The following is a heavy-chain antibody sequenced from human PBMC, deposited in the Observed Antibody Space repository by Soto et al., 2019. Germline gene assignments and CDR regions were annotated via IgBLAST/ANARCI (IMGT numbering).Heavy chain of an antibody. D-gene: IGHD2-2*01. V-gene: IGHV1-69*13. Sequence: AASVKVSCKASGGTFSSYAISWVRQAPGQGLEWMGGIIPIFGTANYAQKFQGRVTITADESTSTAYMELSSLRSEDTAVYYCARKLGYCSSTSCYMDVWGQGTTVTVSS. J-gene: IGHJ6*02. CDR2: IIPIFGTA. CDR1: GGTFSSYA. CDR3: ARKLGYCSSTSCYMDV.